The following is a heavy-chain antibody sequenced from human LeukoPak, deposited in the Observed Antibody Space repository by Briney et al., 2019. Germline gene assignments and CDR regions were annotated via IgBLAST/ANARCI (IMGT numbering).Heavy chain of an antibody. V-gene: IGHV3-7*01. CDR1: GFTFSTYW. Sequence: GGSLRLSCAASGFTFSTYWMSWVRQVPGKGLEWVANTNQEGSEKYYVDSVKGRFTISKDNAKNSLYLQMNSLRAEDTAVYYCARDPKWLDYWGQGTLVTASS. D-gene: IGHD5-12*01. CDR3: ARDPKWLDY. CDR2: TNQEGSEK. J-gene: IGHJ4*02.